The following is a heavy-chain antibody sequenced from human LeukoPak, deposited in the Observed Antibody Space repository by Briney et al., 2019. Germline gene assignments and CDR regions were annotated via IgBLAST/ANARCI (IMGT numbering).Heavy chain of an antibody. Sequence: SSETLSLTCTVSGGSISSSSYYWGWIRQPPGKGLEWIGSIYYSGSTYYNPSLKSRVTISVDTFKNQFSLKLSSVTAADTVVYYCARERTSHFDYWGQGTLVTVSS. V-gene: IGHV4-39*01. CDR1: GGSISSSSYY. CDR3: ARERTSHFDY. D-gene: IGHD1-26*01. CDR2: IYYSGST. J-gene: IGHJ4*02.